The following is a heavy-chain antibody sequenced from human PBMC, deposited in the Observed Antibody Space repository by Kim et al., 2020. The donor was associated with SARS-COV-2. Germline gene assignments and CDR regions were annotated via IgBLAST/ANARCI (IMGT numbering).Heavy chain of an antibody. V-gene: IGHV1-18*01. CDR2: ISAYNGNT. Sequence: ASGNVSCKASGYTFTSYGISWVRQAPGQGLEWMGWISAYNGNTNYAQKLQGRVTMTTDTSTSTAYMELRSLRSDDTAVYYCARDGGGSGSYFGRVFDYWGQGTLVTVSS. CDR3: ARDGGGSGSYFGRVFDY. CDR1: GYTFTSYG. J-gene: IGHJ4*02. D-gene: IGHD1-26*01.